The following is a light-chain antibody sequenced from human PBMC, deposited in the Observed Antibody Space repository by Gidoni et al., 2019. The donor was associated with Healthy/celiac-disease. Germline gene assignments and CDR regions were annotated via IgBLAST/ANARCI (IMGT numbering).Light chain of an antibody. CDR1: QSISSY. Sequence: DIQMTQSPSSLSASVGDRVTITCRASQSISSYLNWYQQKPGKAPKLLIYAESSLQSGVPSRFSGSGSGTDFTRTISSLQPEDFATYYCQQSYSTLSITFGQGTRLEIK. CDR2: AES. J-gene: IGKJ5*01. CDR3: QQSYSTLSIT. V-gene: IGKV1-39*01.